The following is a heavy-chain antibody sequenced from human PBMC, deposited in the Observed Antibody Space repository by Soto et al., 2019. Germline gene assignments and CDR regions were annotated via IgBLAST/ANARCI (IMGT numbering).Heavy chain of an antibody. CDR1: GFTFTDYG. CDR3: AKDYVGSRGVVAR. Sequence: CPSPGFTFTDYGMLWVRQAPGKGLEWVAVISYDGSNKYYADSVKGRFTISRDNSKSTLYLQMNSLRAEDTVVYHWAKDYVGSRGVVARWGEGTTVTVSS. CDR2: ISYDGSNK. J-gene: IGHJ6*02. D-gene: IGHD3-22*01. V-gene: IGHV3-30*18.